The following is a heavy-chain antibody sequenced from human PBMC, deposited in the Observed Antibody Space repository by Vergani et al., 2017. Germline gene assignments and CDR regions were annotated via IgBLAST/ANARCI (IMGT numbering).Heavy chain of an antibody. V-gene: IGHV1-2*02. D-gene: IGHD1-1*01. CDR2: VNPRNRGS. CDR1: GYKFTDFY. J-gene: IGHJ4*02. CDR3: AREGGRYNTEERGAFDY. Sequence: QVQLVQSGAEMKKPGASVKVTCKASGYKFTDFYIQWVRQSPGQGLEWMGWVNPRNRGSNYAQKFLGRITLSRDTAIDTAYMELSGLTPDDTAIYYCAREGGRYNTEERGAFDYWGPGTLVTVSS.